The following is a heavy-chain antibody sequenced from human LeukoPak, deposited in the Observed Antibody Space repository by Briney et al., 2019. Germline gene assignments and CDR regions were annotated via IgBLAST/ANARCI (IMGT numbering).Heavy chain of an antibody. Sequence: GGSLRLSCAASGFTISGYYMTWVRQAPGKGLEGVSTVCTRYGDLKYAESVRGRFTISRDNYRNTLYLQLNSVRVEDTAVYYCASWYHVDHWGLGTLVTVAS. CDR3: ASWYHVDH. CDR1: GFTISGYY. V-gene: IGHV3-23*01. CDR2: VCTRYGDL. J-gene: IGHJ4*01. D-gene: IGHD6-13*01.